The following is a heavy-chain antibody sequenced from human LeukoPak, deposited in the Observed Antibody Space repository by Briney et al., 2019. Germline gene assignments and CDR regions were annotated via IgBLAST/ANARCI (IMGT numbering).Heavy chain of an antibody. CDR3: ARAYYYDSSGPIHYFDY. CDR2: INPSGGIT. D-gene: IGHD3-22*01. V-gene: IGHV1-46*01. CDR1: GYTFTTYH. Sequence: ASVKVSCKASGYTFTTYHMHWVRQAPGQGLEWMGIINPSGGITSYAQKFQGRVTMTRDTSTSTVNMELSSLRSEDTAVYHCARAYYYDSSGPIHYFDYWGQGTLVTVSS. J-gene: IGHJ4*02.